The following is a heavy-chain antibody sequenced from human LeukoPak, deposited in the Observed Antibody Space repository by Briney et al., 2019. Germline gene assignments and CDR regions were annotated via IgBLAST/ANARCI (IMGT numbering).Heavy chain of an antibody. D-gene: IGHD6-19*01. Sequence: GGSLRLSCAASGFTLSTYWMACVRQAPGEGLEWVATIKPDGGDKYYVDSVKGRFTISRDNARNSLFLQMNSLRAEDTSVYYCARDRSTVAGIDYWGQGTLVTVSS. CDR1: GFTLSTYW. J-gene: IGHJ4*02. CDR2: IKPDGGDK. CDR3: ARDRSTVAGIDY. V-gene: IGHV3-7*01.